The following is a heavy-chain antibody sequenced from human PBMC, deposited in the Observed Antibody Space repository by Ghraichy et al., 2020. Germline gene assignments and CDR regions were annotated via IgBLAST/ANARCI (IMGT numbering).Heavy chain of an antibody. D-gene: IGHD2-15*01. CDR3: ARSDMVVVVAAMEEAFDI. CDR1: GGSVSSGSYY. Sequence: SETLSLTCTVSGGSVSSGSYYWTWIRQPPGKGLEWIGHIYYSGSTYYNPSLRSRVTISVDTSKNQFSLKLTSLTAADTAVYYCARSDMVVVVAAMEEAFDIWGQGTMVTVSS. CDR2: IYYSGST. J-gene: IGHJ3*02. V-gene: IGHV4-61*01.